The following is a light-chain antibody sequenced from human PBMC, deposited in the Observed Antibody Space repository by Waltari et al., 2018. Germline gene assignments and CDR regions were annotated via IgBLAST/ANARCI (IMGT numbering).Light chain of an antibody. V-gene: IGLV2-23*02. CDR2: EVT. Sequence: QYALTQPASGSGSPVQSITISCPGASSSGGTYSLVSWYQQHPGKAPKLMISEVTKWPSGVSNRFSGSKSGNTASLTISGLQAEDEADYYCCSYAGSSTFYVFGTGTKVTVL. CDR3: CSYAGSSTFYV. CDR1: SSSGGTYSL. J-gene: IGLJ1*01.